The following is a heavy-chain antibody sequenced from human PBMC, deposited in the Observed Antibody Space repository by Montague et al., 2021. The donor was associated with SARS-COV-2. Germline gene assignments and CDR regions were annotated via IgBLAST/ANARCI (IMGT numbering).Heavy chain of an antibody. V-gene: IGHV4-34*01. D-gene: IGHD6-6*01. CDR1: GGSLSGDH. CDR3: ARGLVGVAARLRYYLDQ. Sequence: SETLSLTCAVSGGSLSGDHWSWIRQPPGKGLEWIGEVNHSGHTNYNVSLKSRVTMSVDTSKSQFSLKVRSVTAADTAVYYCARGLVGVAARLRYYLDQWGQGTLVTVSS. J-gene: IGHJ4*02. CDR2: VNHSGHT.